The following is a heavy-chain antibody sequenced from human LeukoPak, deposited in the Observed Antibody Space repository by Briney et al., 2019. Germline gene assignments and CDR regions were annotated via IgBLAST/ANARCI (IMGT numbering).Heavy chain of an antibody. CDR2: IHPADSDI. CDR1: GQGFDNYW. Sequence: GESLKISCKASGQGFDNYWIGWVRQTPGKGLEWMGIIHPADSDIVYSPPFQGQVTISADKSISTAYLQWSSLKASDTAIYYCARRHYDSTDFDPWGQGTLVTVSS. V-gene: IGHV5-51*01. J-gene: IGHJ5*02. CDR3: ARRHYDSTDFDP. D-gene: IGHD3-22*01.